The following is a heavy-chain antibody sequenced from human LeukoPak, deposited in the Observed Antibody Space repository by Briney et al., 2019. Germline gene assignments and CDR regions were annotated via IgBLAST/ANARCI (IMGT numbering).Heavy chain of an antibody. CDR3: ARAWGDSSGWYGPDY. CDR2: ISPSGGST. J-gene: IGHJ4*02. Sequence: ASVKVSCKASEYTFTSYYMHWVRQAPGQGLEWMGIISPSGGSTSYAQNFQGRVTMTRDTSTSTVYLDLSSLRSEDTAVYYCARAWGDSSGWYGPDYWGQGTLVTVSS. CDR1: EYTFTSYY. D-gene: IGHD6-19*01. V-gene: IGHV1-46*01.